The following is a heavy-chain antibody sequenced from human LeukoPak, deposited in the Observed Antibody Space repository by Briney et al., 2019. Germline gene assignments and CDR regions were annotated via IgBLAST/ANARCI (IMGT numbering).Heavy chain of an antibody. D-gene: IGHD6-13*01. CDR2: IYYSGST. V-gene: IGHV4-30-4*08. CDR3: ARNRDSSSWSFDY. J-gene: IGHJ4*02. CDR1: GGSISSGDYY. Sequence: SETLSLTCTVSGGSISSGDYYWSWIRQPPGKGLEWIGYIYYSGSTYYNWSLKSRVTISLDMSKNQFSLRLTSVTAADTAVYYCARNRDSSSWSFDYWGQGTLVTVSS.